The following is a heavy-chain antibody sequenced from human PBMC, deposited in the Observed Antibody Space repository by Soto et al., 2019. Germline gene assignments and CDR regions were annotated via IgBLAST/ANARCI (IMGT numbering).Heavy chain of an antibody. CDR3: VKDLTATVTGYYYHDGMDV. CDR2: ISYDGSNK. Sequence: GGSLRLSCAASGFTFSSYGMHWVRQTPGKGLEWVTLISYDGSNKYYADSVKGRFTISRDNSKHTVYLQMDSLRPEDTAVYYCVKDLTATVTGYYYHDGMDVWGQGTTVTVSS. CDR1: GFTFSSYG. D-gene: IGHD4-4*01. V-gene: IGHV3-30*18. J-gene: IGHJ6*02.